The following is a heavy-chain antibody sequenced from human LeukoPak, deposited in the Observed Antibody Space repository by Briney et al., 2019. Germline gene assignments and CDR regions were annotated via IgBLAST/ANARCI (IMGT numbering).Heavy chain of an antibody. Sequence: ASVKVSCKASGYTFTRYYMHWVRQAPGQGLEWMGIINPSGGSTSYAQKFQGRVTMTRDTSTSTVYMELSSLRSEDTAVYFCFRQKTAYEILTGYFDYWGQGTLVTVSS. CDR1: GYTFTRYY. CDR2: INPSGGST. V-gene: IGHV1-46*01. CDR3: FRQKTAYEILTGYFDY. D-gene: IGHD3-9*01. J-gene: IGHJ4*02.